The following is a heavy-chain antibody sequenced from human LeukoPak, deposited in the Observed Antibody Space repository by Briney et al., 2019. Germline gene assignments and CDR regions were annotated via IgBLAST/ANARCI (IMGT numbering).Heavy chain of an antibody. CDR2: ISAYNGNT. CDR1: GYTFTSYG. CDR3: TRGGPVAGTHKYFQH. J-gene: IGHJ1*01. Sequence: GASVKVSCKASGYTFTSYGISWVRPAPGQGLEWMGWISAYNGNTNYAQKLQGRVTMTTDTSTSTAYMELRSLRSDDTAVYYCTRGGPVAGTHKYFQHWGQGTLVTVSS. D-gene: IGHD6-19*01. V-gene: IGHV1-18*01.